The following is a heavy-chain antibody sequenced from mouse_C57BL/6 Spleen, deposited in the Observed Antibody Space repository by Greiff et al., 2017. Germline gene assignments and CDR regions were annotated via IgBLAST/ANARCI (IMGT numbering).Heavy chain of an antibody. J-gene: IGHJ3*01. CDR1: GFNIKDDY. D-gene: IGHD2-10*02. Sequence: VQLQQSGAELVRQGASVKLSCTASGFNIKDDYMHWVKQRPEQGLEWIGWIDPENGDTEYASKFQGKATITADTSSNTAYLQLSSLTSEDTAVYYCTTEYGNRFAYWGQGTLVTVSA. CDR2: IDPENGDT. V-gene: IGHV14-4*01. CDR3: TTEYGNRFAY.